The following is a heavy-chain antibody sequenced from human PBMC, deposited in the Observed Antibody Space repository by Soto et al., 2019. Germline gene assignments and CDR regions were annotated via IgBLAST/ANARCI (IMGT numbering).Heavy chain of an antibody. CDR2: IYSGGST. CDR1: GFTVSSNY. V-gene: IGHV3-53*04. Sequence: EVQLVESGGGLVQPGGSLRLSCAASGFTVSSNYMSWVRQAPGKGLEWVSVIYSGGSTYYADSVKGRFTISRHNSKNTLYLQMNSLRAEDTAVYYCARGREYSSGWPFDYWGQGTLVTVSS. D-gene: IGHD6-19*01. J-gene: IGHJ4*02. CDR3: ARGREYSSGWPFDY.